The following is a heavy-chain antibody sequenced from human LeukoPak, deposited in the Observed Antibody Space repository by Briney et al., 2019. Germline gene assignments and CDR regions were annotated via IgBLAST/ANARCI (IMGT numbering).Heavy chain of an antibody. V-gene: IGHV1-2*02. CDR1: GYIFTDYY. J-gene: IGHJ3*02. D-gene: IGHD2-15*01. CDR3: ARDASEVVVGGAFDI. CDR2: INPNSGGT. Sequence: ASVKVSCKASGYIFTDYYMHWVRQAPGQELEWMGWINPNSGGTNYAQKFQGRVTMTRDTSISTAYMELSRLRSDDTAVYYCARDASEVVVGGAFDIWGQGTMVTVSS.